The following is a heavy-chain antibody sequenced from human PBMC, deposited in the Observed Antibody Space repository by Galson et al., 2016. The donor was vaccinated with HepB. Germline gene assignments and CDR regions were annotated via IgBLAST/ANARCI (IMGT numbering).Heavy chain of an antibody. CDR1: GFTFSNYA. Sequence: SLRLSCAASGFTFSNYAMHWVRQAPGEGLEWVAVISFDGSNKYYADSVKGRFTISRDNSKNTLYLQMNSLRAEDTAVYYCARAPLEMATIQRGYFDYWGQGTLVTVSS. CDR2: ISFDGSNK. D-gene: IGHD5-24*01. J-gene: IGHJ4*02. V-gene: IGHV3-30-3*01. CDR3: ARAPLEMATIQRGYFDY.